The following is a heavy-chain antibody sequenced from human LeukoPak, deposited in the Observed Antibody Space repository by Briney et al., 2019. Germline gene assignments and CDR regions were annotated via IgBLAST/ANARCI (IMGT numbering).Heavy chain of an antibody. D-gene: IGHD4-17*01. CDR2: FDPEDGET. Sequence: ASVKVSCKVSGYTLTELSMHWVRQAPGKGLEWMGGFDPEDGETIYAQKFQGRVTMTEDTSTDTAYMELSSLRSEDTAVYYCATAPRRYGDHGPFDYWGQGTLVTVSS. CDR1: GYTLTELS. V-gene: IGHV1-24*01. CDR3: ATAPRRYGDHGPFDY. J-gene: IGHJ4*02.